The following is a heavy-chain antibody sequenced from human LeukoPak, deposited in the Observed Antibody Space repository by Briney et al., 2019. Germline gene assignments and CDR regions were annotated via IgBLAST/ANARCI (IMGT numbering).Heavy chain of an antibody. D-gene: IGHD3-16*01. CDR3: ARVKGATDY. J-gene: IGHJ4*02. V-gene: IGHV3-48*04. CDR1: GFTFTSYA. Sequence: GGSLRLSCAASGFTFTSYAMSWVRQAPGKGLEWVSYIGSSGSSIYYADSVRGRFTISRDNAKNSLYLQMNSLRAEDTAVYYCARVKGATDYWGQGTLVTVSS. CDR2: IGSSGSSI.